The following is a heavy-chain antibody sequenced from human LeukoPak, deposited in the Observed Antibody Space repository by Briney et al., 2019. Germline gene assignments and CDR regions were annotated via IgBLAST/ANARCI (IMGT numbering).Heavy chain of an antibody. Sequence: SETLSLTCTVSGGSISSYYWSWIRQPPGKGLEWIGYIYYSGSTNYNPSLKSRVTISVDTSKNQFSLKLSSVTAADTAVYYCARAPYSSGWYGDIYYFDYWGQETLVTVSS. D-gene: IGHD6-19*01. CDR1: GGSISSYY. CDR2: IYYSGST. CDR3: ARAPYSSGWYGDIYYFDY. J-gene: IGHJ4*02. V-gene: IGHV4-59*01.